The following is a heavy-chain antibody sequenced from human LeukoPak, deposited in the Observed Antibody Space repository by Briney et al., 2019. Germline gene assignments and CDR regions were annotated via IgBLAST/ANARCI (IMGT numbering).Heavy chain of an antibody. V-gene: IGHV3-30*18. CDR1: GFTFSSYG. D-gene: IGHD3-22*01. CDR3: EKTMGPVVVITYAFDI. Sequence: GRSLRLSCAASGFTFSSYGMHWVRQAPGKGLEWVAVISYDGSNKYYADSVKGRFTISRDNSKNTLYLQMNSLRAEDTAVYYCEKTMGPVVVITYAFDIWAQGTMLTVSS. J-gene: IGHJ3*02. CDR2: ISYDGSNK.